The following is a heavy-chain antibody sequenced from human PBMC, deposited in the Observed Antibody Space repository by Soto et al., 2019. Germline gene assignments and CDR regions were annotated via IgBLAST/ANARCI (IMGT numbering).Heavy chain of an antibody. CDR2: ISGSGGST. D-gene: IGHD3-9*01. CDR1: GFTFSSYA. CDR3: AKVPIGGIFTGHCWFDP. V-gene: IGHV3-23*01. J-gene: IGHJ5*02. Sequence: PGGSLRLSCAASGFTFSSYAMSWVRQAPGKGLEWVSAISGSGGSTYYADSVKGRFTISRDNSKNTLYLQMNSLRAEDTAVYYCAKVPIGGIFTGHCWFDPWGQGTLVTVSS.